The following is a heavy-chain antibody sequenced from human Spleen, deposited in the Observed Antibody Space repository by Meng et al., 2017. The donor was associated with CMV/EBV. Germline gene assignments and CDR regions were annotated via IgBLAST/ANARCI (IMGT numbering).Heavy chain of an antibody. CDR3: APIGGHEYRPFDY. J-gene: IGHJ4*02. CDR2: ISWNSGSI. V-gene: IGHV3-9*01. Sequence: SLKISCAASGFTFDDYAMHWVRQAPGKGLEWVSGISWNSGSIGYADSVKGRFTISRDNAKNSLYLQMNSLRAEDTAVYYCAPIGGHEYRPFDYWGQGTLVTVSS. D-gene: IGHD6-6*01. CDR1: GFTFDDYA.